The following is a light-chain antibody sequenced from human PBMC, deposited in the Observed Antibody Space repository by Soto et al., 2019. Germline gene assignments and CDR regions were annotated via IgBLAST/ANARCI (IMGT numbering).Light chain of an antibody. CDR1: RTFSSNF. V-gene: IGKV3-20*01. Sequence: PEERATFSCRSSRTFSSNFLAWYQQKPGQAPRLLIYGASSLATGVPDRFSASGSGTDFTLTISSLEPEDFAAYYCQQYCRSPYTFGPGTKVDI. CDR2: GAS. CDR3: QQYCRSPYT. J-gene: IGKJ3*01.